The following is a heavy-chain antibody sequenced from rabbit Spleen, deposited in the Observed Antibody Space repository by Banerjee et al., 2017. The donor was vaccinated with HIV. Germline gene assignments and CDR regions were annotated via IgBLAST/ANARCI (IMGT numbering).Heavy chain of an antibody. V-gene: IGHV1S40*01. CDR3: ARDLDGVIGWNFGW. D-gene: IGHD1-1*01. CDR2: IDPIFGTT. CDR1: GFTMSSSDW. Sequence: QSLEESGGDLVKPGASLTLTCTASGFTMSSSDWIYWVRQAPGKGLEWIGYIDPIFGTTYYASWAKGRFTISKTSSTTVTLQMTSLTAADTATYFCARDLDGVIGWNFGWWGPGTLVTVS. J-gene: IGHJ4*01.